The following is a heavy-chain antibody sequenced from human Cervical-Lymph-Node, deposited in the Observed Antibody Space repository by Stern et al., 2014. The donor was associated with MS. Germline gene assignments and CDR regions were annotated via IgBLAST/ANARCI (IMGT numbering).Heavy chain of an antibody. Sequence: VQLEESGGGVVQPGRSLRLSCAASGFIFGDHTMHWVRQAPGKGLAGLTVISYDGTNKYYADSVKGRFTISRDNSKNTLYLQMNSLRVDDTAVYYCGAGPGGAAIDYWGQGTLVTVSS. V-gene: IGHV3-30*04. D-gene: IGHD1-26*01. CDR1: GFIFGDHT. CDR2: ISYDGTNK. J-gene: IGHJ4*02. CDR3: GAGPGGAAIDY.